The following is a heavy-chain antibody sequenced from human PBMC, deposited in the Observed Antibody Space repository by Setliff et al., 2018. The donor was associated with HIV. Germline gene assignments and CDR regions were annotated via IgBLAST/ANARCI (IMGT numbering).Heavy chain of an antibody. CDR3: ALRGYYYDSSGYYC. Sequence: SVKVSCKASGGTFSSYGISWVRQAPGQGLEWMGGIIPILGLTNYAQKFQGRVTITADKSTSTAYMELSSLRSEDTAVYYCALRGYYYDSSGYYCWGQGTVVTVSS. J-gene: IGHJ4*02. CDR2: IIPILGLT. V-gene: IGHV1-69*10. D-gene: IGHD3-22*01. CDR1: GGTFSSYG.